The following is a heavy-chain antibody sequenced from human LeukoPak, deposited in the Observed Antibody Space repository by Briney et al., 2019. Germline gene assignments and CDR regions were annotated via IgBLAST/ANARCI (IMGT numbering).Heavy chain of an antibody. CDR1: GGSISSSSYY. CDR2: IYYSGST. CDR3: ARLYYDSSGYYQICYFDY. J-gene: IGHJ4*02. Sequence: SETLSLTCTVSGGSISSSSYYWGWIRQPPGKGLEWIGSIYYSGSTYYNPSLKGRVTISVDTSKNQFSLNLSSVTAADTAVYYCARLYYDSSGYYQICYFDYWGQGILVTVSS. V-gene: IGHV4-39*01. D-gene: IGHD3-22*01.